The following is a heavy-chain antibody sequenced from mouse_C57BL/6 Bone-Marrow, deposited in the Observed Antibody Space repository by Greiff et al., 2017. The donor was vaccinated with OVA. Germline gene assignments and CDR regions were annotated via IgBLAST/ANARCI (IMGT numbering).Heavy chain of an antibody. D-gene: IGHD2-3*01. Sequence: QVQLQQPGAELVKPGASVKMSCKASGYTFTSYWITWVKQRPGQGLEWIGDIYPGSGSTNYNEKFKSKATLTVDKSSSTAYMQLSSLTSEDSAVYYWARKGVDDGYYWFAYWGQGTLVTVSA. V-gene: IGHV1-55*01. CDR1: GYTFTSYW. CDR3: ARKGVDDGYYWFAY. CDR2: IYPGSGST. J-gene: IGHJ3*01.